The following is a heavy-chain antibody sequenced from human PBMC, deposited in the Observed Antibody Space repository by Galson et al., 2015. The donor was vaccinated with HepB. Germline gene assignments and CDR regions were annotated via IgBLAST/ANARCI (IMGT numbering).Heavy chain of an antibody. D-gene: IGHD6-13*01. CDR3: AARYSSSWFYFDY. Sequence: SLRLSCAVSGFTFSNYVMNWVRQAPGKGLEWVSDISGSGGRTYYADTVKARFTISRDNSKNTLYLQMNSLRVEDTAAYYCAARYSSSWFYFDYWGQGTLVTVSS. J-gene: IGHJ4*02. CDR2: ISGSGGRT. V-gene: IGHV3-23*01. CDR1: GFTFSNYV.